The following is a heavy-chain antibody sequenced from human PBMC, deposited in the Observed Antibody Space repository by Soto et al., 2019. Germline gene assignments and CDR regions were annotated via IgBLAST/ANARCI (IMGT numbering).Heavy chain of an antibody. V-gene: IGHV3-33*01. CDR3: ARRQISPPTRGAAAARGAMDV. Sequence: QVQLVESGGGVVQPGRSLRLSCAASGFTFNNYGMHWVRQAPGKGLEWVAVIWNDGSGYYYANSVKGRFTISRDNSKNTLYLQMSSLRAEDTAVYYCARRQISPPTRGAAAARGAMDVWDQGTTVTVSS. CDR1: GFTFNNYG. J-gene: IGHJ6*02. CDR2: IWNDGSGY. D-gene: IGHD6-13*01.